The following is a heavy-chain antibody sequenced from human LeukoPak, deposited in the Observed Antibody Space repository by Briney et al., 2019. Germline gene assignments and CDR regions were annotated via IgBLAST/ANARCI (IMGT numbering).Heavy chain of an antibody. CDR1: GGSISSSSYY. CDR3: ARDLGYSYGYWFDP. Sequence: SSETLSLTCTVSGGSISSSSYYWGWIRQPPGKGLEWIGSIYYSGSTYYNPSLKSRVTISVDTSKNQFSLKLSSVTAADTAVYYCARDLGYSYGYWFDPWGQGTLVTVSS. CDR2: IYYSGST. V-gene: IGHV4-39*07. D-gene: IGHD5-18*01. J-gene: IGHJ5*02.